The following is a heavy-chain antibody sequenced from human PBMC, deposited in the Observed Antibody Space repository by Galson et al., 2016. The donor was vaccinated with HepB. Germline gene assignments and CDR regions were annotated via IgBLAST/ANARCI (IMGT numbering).Heavy chain of an antibody. D-gene: IGHD4-17*01. CDR3: AKALLSGDYTNYYYGMDV. CDR2: ISNNGDTT. CDR1: GFTFPNYA. V-gene: IGHV3-23*01. J-gene: IGHJ6*02. Sequence: SLRLSCAASGFTFPNYAVHWVRQAPGKGLEWVSAISNNGDTTYYADSVKGRFTVSRDNSKSILYLQMNSLRAEDTALYYCAKALLSGDYTNYYYGMDVWGPGTTVTVSS.